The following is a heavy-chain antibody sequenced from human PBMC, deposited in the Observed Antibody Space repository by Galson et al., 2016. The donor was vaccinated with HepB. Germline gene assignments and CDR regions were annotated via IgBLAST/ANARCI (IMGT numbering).Heavy chain of an antibody. J-gene: IGHJ4*02. D-gene: IGHD4-17*01. CDR2: IRSKANSYAT. CDR1: GFTFSGSA. CDR3: TRGYGDCPGRFDY. V-gene: IGHV3-73*01. Sequence: SLRLSCAASGFTFSGSAMHWVRQASGKGLEWVGRIRSKANSYATVYAASVKGRFTVSRDDSKNTAYLQMNSLKTEDTAVYYCTRGYGDCPGRFDYWGQGTLVTVSS.